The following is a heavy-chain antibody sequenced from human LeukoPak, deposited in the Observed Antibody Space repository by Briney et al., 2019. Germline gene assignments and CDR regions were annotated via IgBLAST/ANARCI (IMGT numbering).Heavy chain of an antibody. CDR1: GFKVRDYA. Sequence: GGSLRLSCEGSGFKVRDYAMTWVRQAPGKGLEWVGRIKSKSKPDGGATDFAASVKGRFTISRDESKDTLYLQMTSLKTEDTAVYYCATFNRRDSFDFWGQGAMVTVSS. CDR2: IKSKSKPDGGAT. V-gene: IGHV3-15*01. CDR3: ATFNRRDSFDF. J-gene: IGHJ3*01.